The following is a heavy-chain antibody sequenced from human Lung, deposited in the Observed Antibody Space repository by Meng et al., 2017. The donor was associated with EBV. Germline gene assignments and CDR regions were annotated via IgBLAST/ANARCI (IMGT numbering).Heavy chain of an antibody. D-gene: IGHD5-12*01. CDR2: ISCYNGDT. Sequence: QRQLMQSGSEVKKPGASVRVSCKASGYAFTHHGISWIRQAPGQGLEWMGWISCYNGDTNYAQKFQGKVTMTTDTSTSTAYMDLRSLRSDDTAVYYCARARVGSPTIASYFDSWGQGTLVTVSS. V-gene: IGHV1-18*01. CDR1: GYAFTHHG. CDR3: ARARVGSPTIASYFDS. J-gene: IGHJ4*02.